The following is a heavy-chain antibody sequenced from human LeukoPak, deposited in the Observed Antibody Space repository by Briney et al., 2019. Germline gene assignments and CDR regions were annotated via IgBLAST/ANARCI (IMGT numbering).Heavy chain of an antibody. CDR1: GGSFSGYY. CDR2: INHSGST. V-gene: IGHV4-34*01. J-gene: IGHJ4*02. D-gene: IGHD3-3*01. Sequence: SETLSLTCAVYGGSFSGYYWSWIRQPPGKGLEWTGEINHSGSTNYNPSLKSRVTISVDTSKNQSSLKLSSVTAAGTAVYYCARLTIYDFWSGYYPYFDYWGQGTLVTVSS. CDR3: ARLTIYDFWSGYYPYFDY.